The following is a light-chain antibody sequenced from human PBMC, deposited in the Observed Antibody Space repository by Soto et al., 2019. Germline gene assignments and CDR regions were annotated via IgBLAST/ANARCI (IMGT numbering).Light chain of an antibody. Sequence: EIVLTQSPATLSLSPGERATLSCRASQSVSSYLAWYQQKGGQAPRLLIYDASNRATGIPARFSGSGSGTDFTLTISSLEPEDFAVYYCQQRSDWPTFGGGTQVDIK. CDR2: DAS. V-gene: IGKV3-11*01. CDR3: QQRSDWPT. CDR1: QSVSSY. J-gene: IGKJ4*01.